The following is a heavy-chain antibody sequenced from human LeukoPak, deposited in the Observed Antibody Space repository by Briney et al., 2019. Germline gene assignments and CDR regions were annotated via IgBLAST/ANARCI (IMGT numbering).Heavy chain of an antibody. Sequence: PGGSLRLSCAASGFTFSSCGMHWVRQAPGKGLEWVAVISYDGSNKYYADSVKGRFTISRDNSKNTLYLQMNSLRAEDTAVYYCAKGTDYGGNSVAYWGQGTLVTVSS. CDR1: GFTFSSCG. V-gene: IGHV3-30*18. CDR3: AKGTDYGGNSVAY. J-gene: IGHJ4*02. D-gene: IGHD4-23*01. CDR2: ISYDGSNK.